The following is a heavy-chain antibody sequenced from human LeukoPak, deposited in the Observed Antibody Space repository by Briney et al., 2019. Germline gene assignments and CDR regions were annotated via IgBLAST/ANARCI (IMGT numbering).Heavy chain of an antibody. CDR1: GGSISSGSYY. CDR2: IYPSGTT. Sequence: SQTLSLTCTVSGGSISSGSYYWSWIRQPAGKGLEWIGRIYPSGTTNYNPSLKSRVTISVDTSKNQFSLKLRSVTAADTAVYYCARGQEVVAKNYFDYWGQGTLVTVSS. J-gene: IGHJ4*02. CDR3: ARGQEVVAKNYFDY. D-gene: IGHD5-12*01. V-gene: IGHV4-61*02.